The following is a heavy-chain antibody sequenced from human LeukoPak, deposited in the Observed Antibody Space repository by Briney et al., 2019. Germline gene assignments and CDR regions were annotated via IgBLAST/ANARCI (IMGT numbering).Heavy chain of an antibody. CDR1: GGSISSSNYY. J-gene: IGHJ6*03. D-gene: IGHD3-10*01. CDR3: ARHTLPRSYYDSGSYPPYYYYMDV. CDR2: IYYSGST. Sequence: PSETLSLTCTVSGGSISSSNYYWGWIRQPPGKGLEWIGNIYYSGSTYYNPSLKSRVTISVDTSKNQFSLKLSSVTAADTAVYYCARHTLPRSYYDSGSYPPYYYYMDVWGKGTTATISS. V-gene: IGHV4-39*01.